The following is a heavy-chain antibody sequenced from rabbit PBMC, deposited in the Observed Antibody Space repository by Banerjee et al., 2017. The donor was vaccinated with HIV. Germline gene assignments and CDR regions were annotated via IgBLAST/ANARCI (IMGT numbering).Heavy chain of an antibody. CDR1: GFSFSSYYY. D-gene: IGHD4-1*01. Sequence: QSLEESGGGLVQPEGSLTLTCTASGFSFSSYYYMCWVRQAPGKGLEWIACIGAGSIGSTYYASWAKGRFTISKTSSTTVTLQMTSLTAADTATYFCARDLAGVIGWNFNLWGPGTLVTVS. CDR2: IGAGSIGST. V-gene: IGHV1S40*01. J-gene: IGHJ4*01. CDR3: ARDLAGVIGWNFNL.